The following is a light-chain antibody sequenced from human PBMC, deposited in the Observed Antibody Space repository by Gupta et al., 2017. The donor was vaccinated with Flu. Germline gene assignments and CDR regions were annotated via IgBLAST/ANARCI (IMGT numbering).Light chain of an antibody. CDR3: QSADSSASRV. V-gene: IGLV3-25*02. CDR2: KDT. CDR1: ALPKQY. J-gene: IGLJ2*01. Sequence: SYELTQPPSVSVSPGQTARIICSGDALPKQYAYWYQQKPGQAPLLVIYKDTERPPGIPERFSGSSSGTTVTLTISGVQAEDEADYHCQSADSSASRVFGGGTKLTVL.